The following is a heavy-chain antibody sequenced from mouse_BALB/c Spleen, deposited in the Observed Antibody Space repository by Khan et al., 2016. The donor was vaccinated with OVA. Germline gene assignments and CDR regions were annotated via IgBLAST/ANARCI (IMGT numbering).Heavy chain of an antibody. D-gene: IGHD1-1*01. V-gene: IGHV3-2*02. J-gene: IGHJ2*02. CDR1: GYSITSDYA. CDR3: ARVYGGDFDY. Sequence: VQLKQSGPGLVKPSQSLSLTCTVTGYSITSDYAWNWIRQFPGNKLEWMGFISYSGNTTYNPSLKSRFSITRDTSKNQFFLQLNSVTTEDTATYYCARVYGGDFDYWGQGTSLTVSS. CDR2: ISYSGNT.